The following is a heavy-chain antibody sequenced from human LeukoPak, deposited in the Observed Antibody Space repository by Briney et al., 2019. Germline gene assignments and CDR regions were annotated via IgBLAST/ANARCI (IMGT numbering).Heavy chain of an antibody. J-gene: IGHJ4*02. D-gene: IGHD3-22*01. V-gene: IGHV3-9*01. CDR3: AKDTGGYYYDSSVSD. CDR2: XXWNSGSI. CDR1: GFTFDDYA. Sequence: GRSLRLSCAASGFTFDDYAMHWVRQAPGKGLEXXXXXXWNSGSIGYADSVKGRFTISRDNAKNSLYLQMNSLRAEDTALYYCAKDTGGYYYDSSVSDWGQGTLVTVSS.